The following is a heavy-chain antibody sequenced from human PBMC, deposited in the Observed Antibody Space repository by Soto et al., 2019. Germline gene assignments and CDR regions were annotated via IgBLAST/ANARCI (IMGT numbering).Heavy chain of an antibody. Sequence: QVQLQESGPGLVKPSQTLSLTCTVSGGSISSGGYYWSWIRQHPGKGREWIGYIYYSGSTYYNPSLKSRVTISVDTSKTQFSLKLSSVTAADTAVYYCARSGYSNGPNPLLYWGQGTLVTVSS. J-gene: IGHJ4*02. V-gene: IGHV4-31*03. CDR1: GGSISSGGYY. D-gene: IGHD5-18*01. CDR3: ARSGYSNGPNPLLY. CDR2: IYYSGST.